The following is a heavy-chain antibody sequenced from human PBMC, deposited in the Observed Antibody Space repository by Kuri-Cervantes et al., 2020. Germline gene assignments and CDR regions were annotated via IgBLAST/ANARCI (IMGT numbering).Heavy chain of an antibody. CDR2: IYYSGST. D-gene: IGHD5-24*01. CDR3: ARETPSGRDGYNPEGY. CDR1: GGSFSSGSYY. Sequence: SETLSLTCAVYGGSFSSGSYYWSWIRQPPGKGLEWIGYIYYSGSTNYNPSLKSRVTISVDTSKNQFSLKLSSVTAADTAVYYCARETPSGRDGYNPEGYWGQGTLVTVSS. J-gene: IGHJ4*02. V-gene: IGHV4-61*01.